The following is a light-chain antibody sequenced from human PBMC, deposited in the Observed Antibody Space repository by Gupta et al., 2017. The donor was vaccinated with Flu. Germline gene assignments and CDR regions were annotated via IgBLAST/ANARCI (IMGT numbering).Light chain of an antibody. Sequence: DIRITRSPASLSASGGDRVTLTCRASQDISNYLAWYQQKPGKAPKSVIFGASVLQTGVPSRFSGRGSGTDFTLTISSLQPEDFAIYYCQQYNESPYTFGPGTTVDFK. CDR2: GAS. V-gene: IGKV1-16*01. CDR3: QQYNESPYT. J-gene: IGKJ3*01. CDR1: QDISNY.